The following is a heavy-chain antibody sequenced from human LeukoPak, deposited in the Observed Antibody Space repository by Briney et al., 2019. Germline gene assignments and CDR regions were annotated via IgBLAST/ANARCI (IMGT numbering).Heavy chain of an antibody. CDR3: AKGVGINNYYCYGVDV. V-gene: IGHV3-23*01. Sequence: QPGGSLRLSCAASGFAFSSYVLSWVRQAPGKGLKWVSAIGGSGGATYYADSVKGRFTISRDNSKNTLYLQMNSLRAYDTAVYYCAKGVGINNYYCYGVDVWGKGPRSPSPQ. J-gene: IGHJ6*01. CDR1: GFAFSSYV. CDR2: IGGSGGAT. D-gene: IGHD2-15*01.